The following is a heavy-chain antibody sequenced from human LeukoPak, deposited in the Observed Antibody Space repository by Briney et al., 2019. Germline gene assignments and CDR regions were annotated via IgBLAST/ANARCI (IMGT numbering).Heavy chain of an antibody. CDR2: INPSGGST. CDR3: AREVGCSSTSCYNNDYYYYGMDV. D-gene: IGHD2-2*01. J-gene: IGHJ6*02. Sequence: ASVKVSCKASGYTFTGYYMHWVRQAPGQGLEWMGIINPSGGSTSYAQKFQGRVTMTRDTSTSTVYMELSSLRSEDTAVYYCAREVGCSSTSCYNNDYYYYGMDVGGQGTTVTVSS. V-gene: IGHV1-46*01. CDR1: GYTFTGYY.